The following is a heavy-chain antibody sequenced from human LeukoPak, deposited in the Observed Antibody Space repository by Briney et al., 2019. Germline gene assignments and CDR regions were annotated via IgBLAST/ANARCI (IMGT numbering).Heavy chain of an antibody. CDR2: INHSGST. Sequence: SETLSLTCVVSGDSIRNDYWWNWVRQPPGKGLEWIGEINHSGSTNYNPSLKSRVTISVDTSKNQFSLKLSSVTAADTAVYYCAKWGCSGGSCYPFDYWGQGTLVTVSS. J-gene: IGHJ4*02. CDR1: GDSIRNDYW. CDR3: AKWGCSGGSCYPFDY. D-gene: IGHD2-15*01. V-gene: IGHV4-4*02.